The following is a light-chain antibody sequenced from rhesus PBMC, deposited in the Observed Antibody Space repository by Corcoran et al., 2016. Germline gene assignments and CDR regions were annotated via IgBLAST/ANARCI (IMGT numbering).Light chain of an antibody. CDR3: LQHNSYPLT. V-gene: IGKV1-25*01. J-gene: IGKJ4*01. CDR2: YAS. Sequence: DIQMTQSPSSLSASVGDTGTITCQASQGISKYLAWFQQKPGKAPKLLIYYASTLQSRVPSRFTGSGSGTDFTLTIISLQPEDFATYYCLQHNSYPLTFGGGTKVELK. CDR1: QGISKY.